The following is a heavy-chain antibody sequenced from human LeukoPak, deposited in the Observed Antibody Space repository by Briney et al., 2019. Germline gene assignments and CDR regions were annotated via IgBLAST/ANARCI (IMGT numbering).Heavy chain of an antibody. CDR2: FDPEDVET. CDR3: ATDFYRGRQFDY. V-gene: IGHV1-24*01. CDR1: GNTFTDLS. J-gene: IGHJ4*02. D-gene: IGHD2/OR15-2a*01. Sequence: ASVKVSCKVSGNTFTDLSMNWVRQAPGKGLEWMGGFDPEDVETIYAQKFQGRVTMTEDTSTATAYMELSSLRPDDTAVYYCATDFYRGRQFDYWGQGTLVTISS.